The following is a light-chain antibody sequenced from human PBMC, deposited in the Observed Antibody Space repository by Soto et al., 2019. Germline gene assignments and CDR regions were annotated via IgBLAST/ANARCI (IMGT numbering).Light chain of an antibody. Sequence: QSVLTQPPSASGSPGQSVTIPCAGTSTDVGEYNYVSWYQQHPGKVPKLLIYEVTKRPSGVPDRFSGSKSGNTASLTVSGLQAEDEADYYCSSYRGSNIFVVFGGGTQLTVL. CDR2: EVT. CDR3: SSYRGSNIFVV. CDR1: STDVGEYNY. V-gene: IGLV2-8*01. J-gene: IGLJ2*01.